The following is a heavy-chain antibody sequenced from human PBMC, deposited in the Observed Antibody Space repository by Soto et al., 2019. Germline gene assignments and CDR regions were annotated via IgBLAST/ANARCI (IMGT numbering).Heavy chain of an antibody. Sequence: QITLKESGPTLVKPTQPLTLTCTFSGSSLSTTGVGVGWIRQPPGKATEGLALIYWDVDKRYSPPPQSRITIAKDMSKRLVVFRMTDMDPVDAATYSGVQSRCGGDCLQRYSAHSCYGLDVWGQGTTVTVSS. D-gene: IGHD2-21*02. CDR3: VQSRCGGDCLQRYSAHSCYGLDV. CDR2: IYWDVDK. J-gene: IGHJ6*02. V-gene: IGHV2-5*02. CDR1: GSSLSTTGVG.